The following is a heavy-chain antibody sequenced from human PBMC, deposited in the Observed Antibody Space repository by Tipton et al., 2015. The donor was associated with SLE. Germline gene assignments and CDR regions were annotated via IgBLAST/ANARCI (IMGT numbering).Heavy chain of an antibody. Sequence: TLSLTCTVSGGSISSGSYYWSWIRQPPGKGLEWIGSIYYSGSTYYNPSLKSRVTISVDTSKNQFSLKLSSVTAADTAVYYCARDITILEYYGMDIWGQGTTVTVSS. J-gene: IGHJ6*02. CDR1: GGSISSGSYY. CDR2: IYYSGST. CDR3: ARDITILEYYGMDI. D-gene: IGHD3-3*01. V-gene: IGHV4-39*07.